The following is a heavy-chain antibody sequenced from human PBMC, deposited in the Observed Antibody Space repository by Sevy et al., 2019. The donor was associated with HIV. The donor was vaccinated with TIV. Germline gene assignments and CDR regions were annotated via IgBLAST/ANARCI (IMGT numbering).Heavy chain of an antibody. V-gene: IGHV3-7*01. CDR1: GFTFSSYW. J-gene: IGHJ5*02. D-gene: IGHD3-22*01. CDR2: IKQDGSEK. CDR3: ARVYYYDSSGYYPGDWFDP. Sequence: GGSLRLSCAASGFTFSSYWMSWVRQAPGKGLEWVANIKQDGSEKYYVDSVKGRFTISRDNAKNSRYLQMNSLRAEDTAVYYCARVYYYDSSGYYPGDWFDPWGQGTLVTVSS.